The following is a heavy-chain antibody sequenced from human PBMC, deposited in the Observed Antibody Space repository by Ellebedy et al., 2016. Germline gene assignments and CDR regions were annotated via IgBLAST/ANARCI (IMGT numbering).Heavy chain of an antibody. CDR2: IKKDGSEK. CDR3: ARDGLWSRDV. J-gene: IGHJ6*04. Sequence: GESLKISXVASGFTFSTYCMSWVRQAPGKGLEWVANIKKDGSEKYYVDSVKGRFTISRDNAKNSLYLQINSLSAEDTAVYYCARDGLWSRDVWGKGTTVTVSS. CDR1: GFTFSTYC. V-gene: IGHV3-7*01. D-gene: IGHD2-21*01.